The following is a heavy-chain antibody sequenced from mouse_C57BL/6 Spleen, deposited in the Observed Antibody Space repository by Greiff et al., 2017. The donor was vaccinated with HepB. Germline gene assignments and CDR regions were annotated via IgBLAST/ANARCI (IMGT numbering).Heavy chain of an antibody. Sequence: VQLQQSGAELVMPGASVKLSCKASGYTFTSYWMHWVKQRPGQGLGWIGEIDPSDSYTNYNQKFKGKSTLTVDKSSSTAYRQLSGLTSEDSAVYYCARLGYFDYWGQGTTLTVSS. CDR1: GYTFTSYW. J-gene: IGHJ2*01. CDR3: ARLGYFDY. V-gene: IGHV1-69*01. CDR2: IDPSDSYT.